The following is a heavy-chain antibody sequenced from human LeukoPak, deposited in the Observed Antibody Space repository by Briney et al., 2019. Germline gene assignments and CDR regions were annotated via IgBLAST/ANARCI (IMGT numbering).Heavy chain of an antibody. V-gene: IGHV4-34*01. D-gene: IGHD3-10*01. Sequence: PSETLSLTCTVSGGSISSYYWSWIRQPPGKGLEWIGEINHSGSTNYNPSLKSRVTISVDTSKNQFSLRLSSVTAADTAVYYCARDFSSRFVVRGVIISWFDPWGQGTLVTVSS. CDR3: ARDFSSRFVVRGVIISWFDP. J-gene: IGHJ5*02. CDR1: GGSISSYY. CDR2: INHSGST.